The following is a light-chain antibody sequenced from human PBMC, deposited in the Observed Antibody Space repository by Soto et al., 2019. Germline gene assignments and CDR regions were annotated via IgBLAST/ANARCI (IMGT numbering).Light chain of an antibody. Sequence: DIVMTQSPVTLSVSPGERATLSCSASQSVGTNLAWYQQRPGQAPRLLVYGASTRASGIPPRFSGSGSGTDFTLTISSLQSEDFAVYYCQQLNYWPRITFGQGTRLEIK. J-gene: IGKJ5*01. V-gene: IGKV3-15*01. CDR1: QSVGTN. CDR3: QQLNYWPRIT. CDR2: GAS.